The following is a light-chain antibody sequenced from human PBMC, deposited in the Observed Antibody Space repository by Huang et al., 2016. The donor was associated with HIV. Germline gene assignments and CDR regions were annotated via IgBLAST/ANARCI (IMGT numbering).Light chain of an antibody. J-gene: IGKJ2*01. CDR3: QQYGGSPRT. CDR1: ETVTSGY. Sequence: EIVLTQSPGTLSLSPGERATLSCRASETVTSGYLAWYQQKPGQAPRLLIFGSSTRATGIPDRFTGRVSGTDFTLTITRLEREDFAMYYCQQYGGSPRTFGQGTKLELK. CDR2: GSS. V-gene: IGKV3-20*01.